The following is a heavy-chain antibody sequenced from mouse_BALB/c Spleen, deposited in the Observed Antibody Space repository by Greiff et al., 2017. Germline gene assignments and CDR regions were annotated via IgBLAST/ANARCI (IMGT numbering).Heavy chain of an antibody. CDR2: INPSNGGT. CDR3: TKVYYDYDFAY. J-gene: IGHJ3*01. D-gene: IGHD2-4*01. Sequence: QVQLQQSGAELVKPGASVKLSCKASGYTFTSYYMYWVKQRPGQGLEWIGGINPSNGGTNFNEKFKSKATLTVDKSSSTAYMQLSSLTSEDSAVYYCTKVYYDYDFAYWGQGTLVTVSA. V-gene: IGHV1S81*02. CDR1: GYTFTSYY.